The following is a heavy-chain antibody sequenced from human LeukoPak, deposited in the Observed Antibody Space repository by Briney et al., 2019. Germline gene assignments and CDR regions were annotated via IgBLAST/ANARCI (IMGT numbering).Heavy chain of an antibody. Sequence: PGGSLRLSCAASGFTFSSYAMSWVRQAPGKGLEWVSAISGSGGSTYYADSVKGRFTISRDNSKNTLYLQMNSLRAEDTAVYYCAKEGSYCSGGSCYSFYYYYMDVWGKGTTVTVSS. CDR3: AKEGSYCSGGSCYSFYYYYMDV. CDR2: ISGSGGST. CDR1: GFTFSSYA. D-gene: IGHD2-15*01. V-gene: IGHV3-23*01. J-gene: IGHJ6*03.